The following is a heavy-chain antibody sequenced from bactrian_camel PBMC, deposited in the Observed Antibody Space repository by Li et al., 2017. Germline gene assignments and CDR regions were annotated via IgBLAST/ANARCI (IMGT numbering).Heavy chain of an antibody. CDR1: NTDPEYT. Sequence: HVQLVESGGNSVQTGGSLRLSCAAKNTDPEYTLGWVRQAPGKERIEREGVALIDKGGRTWYTDSVKGRFTISQDNAKNTVYLQMNSLKPEDTAMYYCEARGPYCYTKLSVRDFTYWGQGTQVTVSS. CDR3: EARGPYCYTKLSVRDFTY. V-gene: IGHV3S9*01. CDR2: IDKGGRT. D-gene: IGHD2*01. J-gene: IGHJ4*01.